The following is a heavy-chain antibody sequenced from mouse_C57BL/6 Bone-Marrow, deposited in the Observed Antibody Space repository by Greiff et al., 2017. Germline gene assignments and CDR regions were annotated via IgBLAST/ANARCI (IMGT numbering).Heavy chain of an antibody. J-gene: IGHJ3*01. CDR2: INSYGGST. CDR3: ARHSLDSSGYGWFAY. V-gene: IGHV5-2*01. D-gene: IGHD3-2*02. Sequence: EVQLVESGGGLVQPGESLKLSCESNEYEFPSHDMSWVRKTPGKRLELVAAINSYGGSTYYPDTLERRFIISRDNTKKTLYLQMSSLRSEDTALDYCARHSLDSSGYGWFAYWGQGTLVTVSA. CDR1: EYEFPSHD.